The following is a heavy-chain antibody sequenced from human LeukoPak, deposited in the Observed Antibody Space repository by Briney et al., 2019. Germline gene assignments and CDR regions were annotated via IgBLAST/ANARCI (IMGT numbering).Heavy chain of an antibody. V-gene: IGHV1-8*01. CDR3: ARVTAGWCGGDCPPGY. D-gene: IGHD2-21*02. CDR1: GYTFTSYD. CDR2: MNPSSGNT. Sequence: GASVKVSCKASGYTFTSYDINWVRQATGQGLEWMGWMNPSSGNTGYAQKFQGRVTMTRNTSISTAYMELSSLRSEDTAVYYCARVTAGWCGGDCPPGYWGQGTLVTVSS. J-gene: IGHJ4*02.